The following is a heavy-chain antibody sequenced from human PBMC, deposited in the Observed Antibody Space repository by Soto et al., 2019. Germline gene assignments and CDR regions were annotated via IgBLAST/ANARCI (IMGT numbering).Heavy chain of an antibody. D-gene: IGHD5-18*01. CDR2: INHSGST. Sequence: QVQLQQWGAGLLKPSETLSLTCAVYGGSFSGYYWSWIRQPPGKGLEWIGEINHSGSTNYNPSLKSRVTISVDTSKNQFALKLSSVTAADTAVYYCAREFLQLWLRNWYFDLWGRGTLVTVSS. CDR1: GGSFSGYY. CDR3: AREFLQLWLRNWYFDL. J-gene: IGHJ2*01. V-gene: IGHV4-34*01.